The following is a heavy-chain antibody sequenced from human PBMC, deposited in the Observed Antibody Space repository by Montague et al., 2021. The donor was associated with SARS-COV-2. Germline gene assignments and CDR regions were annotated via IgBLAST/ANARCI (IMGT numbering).Heavy chain of an antibody. CDR1: GGSISSYY. Sequence: SETLSLTCTVSGGSISSYYWSWIRQPPGKGLEWIGYIYYSGSTNYNPSLNSRVTISVDTSKNQFSLKLTSVTAADTAVYFCARGSDSYSSGAQYFDLWGRGTLVTVSS. CDR2: IYYSGST. J-gene: IGHJ2*01. D-gene: IGHD2-21*02. V-gene: IGHV4-59*12. CDR3: ARGSDSYSSGAQYFDL.